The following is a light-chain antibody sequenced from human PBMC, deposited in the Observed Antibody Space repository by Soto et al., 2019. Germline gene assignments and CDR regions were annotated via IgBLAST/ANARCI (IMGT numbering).Light chain of an antibody. Sequence: DIQMTQSPSTLSAFVGDRVTITCRASQSITGWLAWYQQKPGKAPKLLIYDASSLEVGVPSRFSGSGSGTEFTLTISSLQPDDFAIYYCQQYNSYSWTFGQGTKV. V-gene: IGKV1-5*01. CDR1: QSITGW. CDR3: QQYNSYSWT. J-gene: IGKJ1*01. CDR2: DAS.